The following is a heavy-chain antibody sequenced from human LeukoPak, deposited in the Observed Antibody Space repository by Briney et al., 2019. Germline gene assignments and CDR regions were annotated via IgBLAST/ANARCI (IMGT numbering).Heavy chain of an antibody. CDR2: ISSSGSTI. D-gene: IGHD6-19*01. Sequence: GGSLRLSCAASGFTFSSYGMNWVRQAPGKGLEWVSYISSSGSTIYYADSVKGRFTISRDNAKNSLYLQMNSLRAEDTAVYYCARDCRGRIALAGLDYWGQGTLVTVSS. J-gene: IGHJ4*02. V-gene: IGHV3-48*03. CDR1: GFTFSSYG. CDR3: ARDCRGRIALAGLDY.